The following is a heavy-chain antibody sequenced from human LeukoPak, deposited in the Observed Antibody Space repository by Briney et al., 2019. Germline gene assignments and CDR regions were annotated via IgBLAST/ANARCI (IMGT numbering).Heavy chain of an antibody. J-gene: IGHJ4*02. D-gene: IGHD3-10*01. CDR3: ARAMVRGLTDY. V-gene: IGHV1-46*01. CDR2: IDPSGGGT. CDR1: GYTFTRNY. Sequence: GASVKVSCKASGYTFTRNYINWLRQAPGQGLEWTGMIDPSGGGTAYAQKFQDRVTMTSDTSTSTVYMELNSLRSEDTAVYYCARAMVRGLTDYWGQGTLVTVSS.